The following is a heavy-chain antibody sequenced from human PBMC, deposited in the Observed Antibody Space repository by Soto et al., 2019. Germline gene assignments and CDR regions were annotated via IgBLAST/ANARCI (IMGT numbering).Heavy chain of an antibody. J-gene: IGHJ4*02. Sequence: PGGSLRLSCAASGFTFSSYAMHWVRQAPGKGLEWVAVISYDGSNKYYADSVKGRFTISRDNSKNTLYLQMNSLGAEDTAVYYYARDRYGITRTTDYWGQGPLVTVSS. CDR3: ARDRYGITRTTDY. CDR2: ISYDGSNK. CDR1: GFTFSSYA. D-gene: IGHD1-7*01. V-gene: IGHV3-30-3*01.